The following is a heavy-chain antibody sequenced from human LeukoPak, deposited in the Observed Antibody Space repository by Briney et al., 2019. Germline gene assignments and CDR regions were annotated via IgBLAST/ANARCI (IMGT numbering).Heavy chain of an antibody. CDR2: INPNSGGT. Sequence: ASVKVSCKASGYTFTDYSIHWVRQAPGQGLEWMGWINPNSGGTNYVQKFQGRISMTRDTSINTAYMELSRLRSDDTAVFYCARNTYYFDNSAGTFDFWGQGTLVTVSS. CDR1: GYTFTDYS. D-gene: IGHD3-22*01. CDR3: ARNTYYFDNSAGTFDF. V-gene: IGHV1-2*02. J-gene: IGHJ4*02.